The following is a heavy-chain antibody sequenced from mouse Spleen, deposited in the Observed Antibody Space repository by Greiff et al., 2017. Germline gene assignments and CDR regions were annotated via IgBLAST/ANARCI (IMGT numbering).Heavy chain of an antibody. Sequence: DVHLVESGGGLVKPGGSLKLSCAASGFTFSDYGMHWVRQAPEKGLVWVVYISSGSSSIYYADSVKGRFTISRDNAKNTLYLQMSSLKSEDTAMYYCARLYYRYDQFAYWGQGTLVTVSA. CDR3: ARLYYRYDQFAY. V-gene: IGHV5-17*03. J-gene: IGHJ3*01. D-gene: IGHD2-14*01. CDR2: ISSGSSSI. CDR1: GFTFSDYG.